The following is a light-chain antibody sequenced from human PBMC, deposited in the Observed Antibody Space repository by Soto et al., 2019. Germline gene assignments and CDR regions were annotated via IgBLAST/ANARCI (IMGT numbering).Light chain of an antibody. V-gene: IGKV3D-15*01. CDR2: GAS. CDR1: QSVSIY. Sequence: EIEMTQSPATLSVSPGERATLSCRASQSVSIYLAWYQQKPGQAPRLLISGASDRAAGIPARFSGSGSGTEFTLTISSLQPEDFAVYFCQQHNNWPWTFGRGTKVDIK. J-gene: IGKJ1*01. CDR3: QQHNNWPWT.